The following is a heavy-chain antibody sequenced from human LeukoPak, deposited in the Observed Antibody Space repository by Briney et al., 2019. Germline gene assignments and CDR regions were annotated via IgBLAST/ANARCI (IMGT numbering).Heavy chain of an antibody. Sequence: ASVKVSCKASGYTFTGYYMHWVRQAPGQGLEWMGWINPNSGGTNYAQKFQGRVTMARDTSISTAYMELSRLRSDDTAVYYCARDVRDYYDSSGYPGDYWGQGTLVTVSS. V-gene: IGHV1-2*02. CDR2: INPNSGGT. J-gene: IGHJ4*02. CDR3: ARDVRDYYDSSGYPGDY. CDR1: GYTFTGYY. D-gene: IGHD3-22*01.